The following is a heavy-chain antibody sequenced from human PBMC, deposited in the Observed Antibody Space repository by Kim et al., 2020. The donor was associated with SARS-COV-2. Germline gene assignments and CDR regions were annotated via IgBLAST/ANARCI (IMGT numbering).Heavy chain of an antibody. D-gene: IGHD1-1*01. CDR2: INTNTGNP. J-gene: IGHJ4*02. CDR1: GYTFTSYT. Sequence: ASVKVSCKASGYTFTSYTMNWVRQAPGQGLEWMGWINTNTGNPTYAQGFTGRFVFSLDTSVSTAYLQISSLKAEDTALYYCARKYWNHHSHFDYWGQGTLVTVSS. V-gene: IGHV7-4-1*02. CDR3: ARKYWNHHSHFDY.